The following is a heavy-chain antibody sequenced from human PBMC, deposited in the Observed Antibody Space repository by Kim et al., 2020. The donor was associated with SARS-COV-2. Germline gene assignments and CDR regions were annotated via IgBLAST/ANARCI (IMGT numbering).Heavy chain of an antibody. CDR3: ARDSDPTDF. J-gene: IGHJ4*02. CDR2: GNT. V-gene: IGHV1-18*01. Sequence: GNTNYAQKLQGRVTMTTDTSTSTAYMELRSLRSDDTAVYYCARDSDPTDFWGQGTLVTVSS.